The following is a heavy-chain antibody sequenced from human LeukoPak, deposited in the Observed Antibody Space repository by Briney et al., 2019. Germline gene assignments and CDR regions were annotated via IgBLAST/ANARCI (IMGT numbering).Heavy chain of an antibody. V-gene: IGHV4-4*07. CDR3: ARVISGATWYFDL. Sequence: PSETLSLTCTVSGGSISNYYWSWIRQPAGKGLEWIGRIHTSGTTIYNPSLKSRVTMSVDTSKYQFSLKLSSVTAADTAVYYCARVISGATWYFDLWGRGTLVTVSS. CDR1: GGSISNYY. D-gene: IGHD1-26*01. J-gene: IGHJ2*01. CDR2: IHTSGTT.